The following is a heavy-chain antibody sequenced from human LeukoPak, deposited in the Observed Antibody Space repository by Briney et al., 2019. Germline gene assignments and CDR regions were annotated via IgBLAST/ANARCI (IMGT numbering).Heavy chain of an antibody. CDR2: ISSSGSTI. V-gene: IGHV3-11*01. J-gene: IGHJ5*02. CDR1: GFTFSDYY. D-gene: IGHD3-10*01. Sequence: GGSLRLSCAASGFTFSDYYMSWIRQAPGKGLEWVSYISSSGSTIYYADSVKGRFTISRDSAKNSLYLQMNSLRAEDTAVYYCAREVLVRRGNNWFDPWGQGTLVTVSS. CDR3: AREVLVRRGNNWFDP.